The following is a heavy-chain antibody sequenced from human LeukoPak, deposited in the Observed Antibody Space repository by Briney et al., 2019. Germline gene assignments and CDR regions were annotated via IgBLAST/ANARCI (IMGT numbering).Heavy chain of an antibody. CDR1: DGSFSGYY. Sequence: SETLSLTCAVYDGSFSGYYWSWIRQPPGKGLEWIGEINHSGSTNYNPSLKSRVTISVDTSKNQFSLKLSSVTAADTAVYYCARAIFYGSGSYYYYYYGMDVWGQGTTVTVSS. CDR2: INHSGST. J-gene: IGHJ6*02. CDR3: ARAIFYGSGSYYYYYYGMDV. D-gene: IGHD3-10*01. V-gene: IGHV4-34*01.